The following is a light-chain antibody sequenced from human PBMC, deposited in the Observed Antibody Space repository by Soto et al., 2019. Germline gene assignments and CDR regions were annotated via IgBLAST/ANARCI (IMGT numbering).Light chain of an antibody. Sequence: QSALTQPASVSGSPGQSITISCTGTSSDVGGYNYASWYQQHPGKAPKLMIYEVSNRPSGVSNRFSGSKSGNTASLTISGLQAEDEAEYYCSSYTSSSTLYVFGTGTKLTVL. CDR1: SSDVGGYNY. J-gene: IGLJ1*01. CDR2: EVS. CDR3: SSYTSSSTLYV. V-gene: IGLV2-14*01.